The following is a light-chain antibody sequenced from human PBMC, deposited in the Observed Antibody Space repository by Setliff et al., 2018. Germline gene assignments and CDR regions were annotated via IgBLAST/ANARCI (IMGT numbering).Light chain of an antibody. V-gene: IGLV2-23*02. CDR2: EVS. CDR3: CSYAGSFNGV. J-gene: IGLJ3*02. Sequence: QSALTQPASVSGSPGQSITISCTGTSSDVGSYNLVSWYQQHPGKAPKLMIYEVSKRPSGVSNRFSGSKSGNTASLTISGLQAEDEADYYCCSYAGSFNGVFGGGTKVTVL. CDR1: SSDVGSYNL.